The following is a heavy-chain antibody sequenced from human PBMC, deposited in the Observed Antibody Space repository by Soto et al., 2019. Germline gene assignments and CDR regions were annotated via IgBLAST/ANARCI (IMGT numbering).Heavy chain of an antibody. J-gene: IGHJ6*03. D-gene: IGHD2-15*01. V-gene: IGHV1-18*01. Sequence: ASVKVSCKASGYTFTSYGISWVRQAPGQGLEWMGWISAYNGNTNYAQKLQGRVTMTTDTSTSTAYMELRSLRSDDTAVYYCSKVVLAALPASSYYMDVWGKGTTVTVSS. CDR3: SKVVLAALPASSYYMDV. CDR1: GYTFTSYG. CDR2: ISAYNGNT.